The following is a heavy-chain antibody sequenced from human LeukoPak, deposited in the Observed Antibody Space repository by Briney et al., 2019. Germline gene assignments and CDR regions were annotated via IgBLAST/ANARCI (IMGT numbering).Heavy chain of an antibody. J-gene: IGHJ4*02. CDR2: IKSKTDGGTT. V-gene: IGHV3-15*01. Sequence: GGSLRLSCTASGFTVSRNHMSWVRQAPGKGLEWVGRIKSKTDGGTTDYAAPVKGRFTISRDDSKNTLYLQMNSLKTEDTAVYYCTTDSGSYYVALDYWGQGTLVTVSS. CDR3: TTDSGSYYVALDY. CDR1: GFTVSRNH. D-gene: IGHD1-26*01.